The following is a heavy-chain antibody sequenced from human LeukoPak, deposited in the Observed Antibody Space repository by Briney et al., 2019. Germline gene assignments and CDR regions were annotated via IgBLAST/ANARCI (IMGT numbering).Heavy chain of an antibody. J-gene: IGHJ4*02. CDR1: GGTFSSYA. CDR3: ARLYYDFWSGYLGDDY. Sequence: SVKVSCKASGGTFSSYAISWVRQAPGQGLEWMGGIIPTFGTANYAQKFQGRVTITADESTSTAYMELSSLRSEDTAVYYCARLYYDFWSGYLGDDYWGQGTLVTVSS. D-gene: IGHD3-3*01. V-gene: IGHV1-69*13. CDR2: IIPTFGTA.